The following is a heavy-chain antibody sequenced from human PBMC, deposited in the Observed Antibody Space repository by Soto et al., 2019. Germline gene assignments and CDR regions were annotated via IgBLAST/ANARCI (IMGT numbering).Heavy chain of an antibody. CDR3: ARPPNRERYFDL. D-gene: IGHD1-26*01. CDR2: IRQDGSEK. Sequence: EVQLVESGGGLVQTGGSLRLSCAASGLTFSSHWMSWVRQAPGKGLEWVASIRQDGSEKFYVDSVKGRFTISRDNAKNSVYLQMNSLRADDTAVYYCARPPNRERYFDLWGRGTLVTVSS. J-gene: IGHJ2*01. CDR1: GLTFSSHW. V-gene: IGHV3-7*01.